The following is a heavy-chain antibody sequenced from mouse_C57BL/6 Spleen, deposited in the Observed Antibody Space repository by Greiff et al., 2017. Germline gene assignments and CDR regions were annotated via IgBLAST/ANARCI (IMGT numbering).Heavy chain of an antibody. Sequence: EVMLVESGGGLVKPGGSLKLSCAASGFTFSSYAMSWVRQTPEKRLEWVATISDGGGYTYYPDNVKGRFTISRDNAKNNLYLQMSHLKSEDTAMYYCARVTTVVATGAMDYWGQGTSVTVSS. J-gene: IGHJ4*01. V-gene: IGHV5-4*03. CDR3: ARVTTVVATGAMDY. CDR1: GFTFSSYA. CDR2: ISDGGGYT. D-gene: IGHD1-1*01.